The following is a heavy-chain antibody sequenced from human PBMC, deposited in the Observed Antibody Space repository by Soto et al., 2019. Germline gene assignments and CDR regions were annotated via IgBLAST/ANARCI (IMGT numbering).Heavy chain of an antibody. J-gene: IGHJ3*02. CDR1: GGTFSSYT. Sequence: QVQLVQSGAEVKKPGSSVKVSCKASGGTFSSYTISWVRQAPGQGLEWMGRIIPILGIANYAQKFQGRVTITADKSTSTAYMELSSLRSEDTAVYYCARSHPRSDAFDIWGQGTMVTVSS. CDR3: ARSHPRSDAFDI. CDR2: IIPILGIA. V-gene: IGHV1-69*02.